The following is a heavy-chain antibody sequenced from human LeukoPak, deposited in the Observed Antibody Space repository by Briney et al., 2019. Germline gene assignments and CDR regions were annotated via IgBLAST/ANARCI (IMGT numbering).Heavy chain of an antibody. Sequence: SETLSLTCAVSGYSISSGYYWGWIRQPPGKGLEWIGSIYHSGSTYYNPPLKSRVTISVDTSKNQFSLKLSSVTAAGTAVYYCARDGGYYRFDPWGQGTLVTVSS. CDR3: ARDGGYYRFDP. CDR1: GYSISSGYY. D-gene: IGHD2-15*01. J-gene: IGHJ5*02. V-gene: IGHV4-38-2*02. CDR2: IYHSGST.